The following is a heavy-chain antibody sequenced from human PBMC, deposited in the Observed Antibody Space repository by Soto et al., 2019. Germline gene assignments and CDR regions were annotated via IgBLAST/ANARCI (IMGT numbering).Heavy chain of an antibody. CDR1: GYTFTRDQ. V-gene: IGHV1-46*01. D-gene: IGHD4-4*01. Sequence: ASVKVSCKASGYTFTRDQIHWVRQAPGQGLEWMGMIDPSGGKTNYAQKFQGRVTMTRDTSKNQFSLKLSSVTAADTAVYYCARERQPYINSQGVWFGPWGQGTLVTVYS. CDR2: IDPSGGKT. J-gene: IGHJ5*02. CDR3: ARERQPYINSQGVWFGP.